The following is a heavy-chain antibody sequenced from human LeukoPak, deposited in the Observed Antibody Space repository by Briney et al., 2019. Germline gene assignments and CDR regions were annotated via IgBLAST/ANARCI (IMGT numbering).Heavy chain of an antibody. J-gene: IGHJ4*02. Sequence: GGSLRLSCAASGFTFSSYSMNWVRQAPGKGLEWVSSISSSSSYIYYADSVKGRFTISRDNAKNSLYLQMNSQRAEDTAVYYCARTYYYDSSGYAAFGYWGQGTLVTVSS. CDR3: ARTYYYDSSGYAAFGY. V-gene: IGHV3-21*01. CDR2: ISSSSSYI. CDR1: GFTFSSYS. D-gene: IGHD3-22*01.